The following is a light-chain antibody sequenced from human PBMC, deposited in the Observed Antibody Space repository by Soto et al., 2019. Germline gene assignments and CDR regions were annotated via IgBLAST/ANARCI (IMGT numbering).Light chain of an antibody. V-gene: IGLV2-11*01. CDR2: DVD. CDR1: SSDVGNYNF. CDR3: CSYAGSYPFV. Sequence: QSVLTQPRSVSGSPGQSVTISCTGTSSDVGNYNFVSWYQHHPGKAPKLMIYDVDKRPSGVPDRFSGSKSGNTASLTISGLQAEDEADYYCCSYAGSYPFVFGTGTKVT. J-gene: IGLJ1*01.